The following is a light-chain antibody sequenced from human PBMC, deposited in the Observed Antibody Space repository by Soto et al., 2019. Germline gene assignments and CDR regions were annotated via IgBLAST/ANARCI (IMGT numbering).Light chain of an antibody. CDR3: SAYTNIGTLV. V-gene: IGLV2-14*01. J-gene: IGLJ3*02. CDR2: EVS. CDR1: RDDVGGYNY. Sequence: QSVLTQPASVSGSPGQSITISCTGTRDDVGGYNYVSWYQQYPGKAPKLMIYEVSYRPSGVSNRFSGSRSGHTASLSISGLQAEDEADYYCSAYTNIGTLVFGGGTKPNVL.